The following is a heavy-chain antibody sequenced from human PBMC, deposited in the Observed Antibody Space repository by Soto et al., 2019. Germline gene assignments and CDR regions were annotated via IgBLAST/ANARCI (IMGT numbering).Heavy chain of an antibody. CDR3: ARVGPPLVPAAARYREYYFDY. J-gene: IGHJ4*02. CDR1: GYTFTSYY. D-gene: IGHD2-2*01. Sequence: GASVKVSCKASGYTFTSYYMHWVRQAPGQGLEWTGIINPSGGSTSYAQKFQGRVTMTRDTSTSTVYMELSSLRSEDTAVYYCARVGPPLVPAAARYREYYFDYWGQGTLVTVSS. CDR2: INPSGGST. V-gene: IGHV1-46*01.